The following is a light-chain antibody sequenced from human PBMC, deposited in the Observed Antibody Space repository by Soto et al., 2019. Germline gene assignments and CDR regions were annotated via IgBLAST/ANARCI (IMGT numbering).Light chain of an antibody. CDR3: TSFTTSKTYI. Sequence: QSALTQPPSVSGFPGQSVTISCTGTSSDIGSYDRVSWYQQPPGTAPRLMIYEVTNRPSGVPDRFSGSKSGNTASLTISGLQPEDETDYYSTSFTTSKTYIFGTGTKVTVL. J-gene: IGLJ1*01. V-gene: IGLV2-18*02. CDR1: SSDIGSYDR. CDR2: EVT.